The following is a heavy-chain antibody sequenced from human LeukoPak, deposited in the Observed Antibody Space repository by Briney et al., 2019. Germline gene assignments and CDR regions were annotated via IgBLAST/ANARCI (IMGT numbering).Heavy chain of an antibody. CDR2: IKSKTDGGTT. V-gene: IGHV3-15*01. CDR1: GFTFSNAW. D-gene: IGHD3-10*01. J-gene: IGHJ6*04. CDR3: TTGITMVRGVIEDYGMDV. Sequence: GGSLRPSCAASGFTFSNAWMSWVRQAPGKGLEWVGRIKSKTDGGTTDYAAPVKGRFTISRDDSKNTLYLQMNSLKTEDTAVYYCTTGITMVRGVIEDYGMDVWGKGTTVTVSS.